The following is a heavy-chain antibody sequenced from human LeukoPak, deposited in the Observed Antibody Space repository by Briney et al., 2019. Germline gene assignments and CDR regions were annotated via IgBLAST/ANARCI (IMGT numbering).Heavy chain of an antibody. Sequence: GGSLRLSCAASGFTFSSYWMSWVRQAPGKGLEWVALIGHDGADKYYADSVKGQFLISRDNSKNMLFLQMNSLIIEDTAVYYCARNSDYYDYSPQSVWGQGTLVIVS. CDR1: GFTFSSYW. J-gene: IGHJ4*02. V-gene: IGHV3-30*03. CDR2: IGHDGADK. CDR3: ARNSDYYDYSPQSV. D-gene: IGHD3-22*01.